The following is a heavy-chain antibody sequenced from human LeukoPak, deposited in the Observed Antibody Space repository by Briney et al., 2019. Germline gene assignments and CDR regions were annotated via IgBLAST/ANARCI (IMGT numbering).Heavy chain of an antibody. Sequence: GASVKVSCKASGGTFSSYAISWVRQAPGQGLEWMGGIIPIFGTANYAQKFQGRVTITADESTSTAYMELSSLRSEDTAVYYCARPKRGTSSVLDYWGQGTLVTVSS. CDR2: IIPIFGTA. V-gene: IGHV1-69*13. J-gene: IGHJ4*02. CDR3: ARPKRGTSSVLDY. CDR1: GGTFSSYA. D-gene: IGHD2-2*01.